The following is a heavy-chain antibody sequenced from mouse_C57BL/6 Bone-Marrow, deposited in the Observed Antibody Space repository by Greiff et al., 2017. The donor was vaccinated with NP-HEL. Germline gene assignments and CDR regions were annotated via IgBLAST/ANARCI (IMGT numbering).Heavy chain of an antibody. J-gene: IGHJ1*03. V-gene: IGHV5-6*01. CDR3: ARRGDGYPWYFDV. CDR2: ISSGGSYT. Sequence: EVQVVESGGDLVKPGGSLKLSCAASGFTFSSYGMSWVRQTPDKRLEWVATISSGGSYTYYPDSVTGRFTISRDNAKNTLYLQMSSLKSEDTAMYYCARRGDGYPWYFDVWGTGTTVTVSS. CDR1: GFTFSSYG. D-gene: IGHD2-3*01.